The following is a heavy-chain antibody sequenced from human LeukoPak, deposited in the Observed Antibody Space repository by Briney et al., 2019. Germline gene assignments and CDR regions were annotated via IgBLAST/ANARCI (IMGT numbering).Heavy chain of an antibody. J-gene: IGHJ4*02. Sequence: GGSPRLSCAASGFTFSSYGMHWVRQAPGKGLEWVAVISYDGSNKYYADSVKGRFTISRDNSKNTLYLQMNSLRAEDTAVYYCAKGDDYGDYEGYYFDYWGQGTLVTVSS. V-gene: IGHV3-30*18. D-gene: IGHD4-17*01. CDR2: ISYDGSNK. CDR3: AKGDDYGDYEGYYFDY. CDR1: GFTFSSYG.